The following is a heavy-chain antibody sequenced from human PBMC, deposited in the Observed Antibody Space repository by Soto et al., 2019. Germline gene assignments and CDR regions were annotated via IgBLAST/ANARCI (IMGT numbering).Heavy chain of an antibody. CDR3: ARRDLFGYYYGMDV. V-gene: IGHV5-10-1*01. CDR2: IDPSDSYT. J-gene: IGHJ6*02. Sequence: AESLTLSCKVSLYIFTRYWISCWRQRPGKGLEWMGRIDPSDSYTNYSPSFQGHVTISADKSISTAYLQWSSLKASDTAMYYCARRDLFGYYYGMDVWGQGTTVTVSS. D-gene: IGHD3-16*01. CDR1: LYIFTRYW.